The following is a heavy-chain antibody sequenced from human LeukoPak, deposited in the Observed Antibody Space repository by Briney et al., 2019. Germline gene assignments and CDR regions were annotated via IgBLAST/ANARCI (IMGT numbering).Heavy chain of an antibody. Sequence: SETLSLTCTVSGGSISSGGYYWSWIRQPPGKGLEWIGYIYHSGSTYYNPSLKSRVTISVDRSKNQFSLKLSSVTAADTAVYYCARGNGLWFGELAHEGDYWGQGTLVTVSS. CDR3: ARGNGLWFGELAHEGDY. J-gene: IGHJ4*02. D-gene: IGHD3-10*01. CDR1: GGSISSGGYY. CDR2: IYHSGST. V-gene: IGHV4-30-2*01.